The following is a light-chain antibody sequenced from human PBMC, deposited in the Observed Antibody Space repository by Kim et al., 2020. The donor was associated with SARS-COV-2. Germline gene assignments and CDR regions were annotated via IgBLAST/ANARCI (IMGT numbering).Light chain of an antibody. V-gene: IGKV3-20*01. Sequence: PGERATLSCRASQSISSSYLAWYQQKPGQAPRLLIYGASSRATGIPDRFSGSGSGTDFTLTISRLEPEDFAVYYCQQYGSSPLTFGGGTKVDIK. CDR2: GAS. CDR1: QSISSSY. CDR3: QQYGSSPLT. J-gene: IGKJ4*01.